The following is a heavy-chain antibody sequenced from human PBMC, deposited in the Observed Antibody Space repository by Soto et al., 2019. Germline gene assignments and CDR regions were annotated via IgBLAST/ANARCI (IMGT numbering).Heavy chain of an antibody. CDR3: ASPSYGSGNYY. J-gene: IGHJ4*02. CDR1: GYTFSNYA. V-gene: IGHV1-3*01. D-gene: IGHD3-10*01. CDR2: INADNGNT. Sequence: ASVKVSCKASGYTFSNYALHWVRQAPGQRLEWMGWINADNGNTKYSQKFQGRVTFTRDTSASTAYMDLSSLRSEDTAVYYCASPSYGSGNYYWGQGTLVTVSS.